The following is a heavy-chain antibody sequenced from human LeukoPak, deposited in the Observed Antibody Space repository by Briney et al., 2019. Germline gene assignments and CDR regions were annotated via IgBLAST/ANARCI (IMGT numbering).Heavy chain of an antibody. Sequence: SETLSLTCTVSGGSISHYYWTWIRQPPGKGLEWIGYIYNSGSTNYNPSLKSRVTMSVDTSKNQFSLKLSSVTAADTAVYYCGRVAGRGSGSQTNWFEAWGKGALVTV. V-gene: IGHV4-59*12. CDR1: GGSISHYY. CDR2: IYNSGST. CDR3: GRVAGRGSGSQTNWFEA. J-gene: IGHJ5*02. D-gene: IGHD3-10*01.